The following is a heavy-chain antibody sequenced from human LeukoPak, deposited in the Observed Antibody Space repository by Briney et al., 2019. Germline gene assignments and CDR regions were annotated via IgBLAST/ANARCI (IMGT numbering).Heavy chain of an antibody. J-gene: IGHJ3*02. V-gene: IGHV4-39*07. CDR2: MYYRGNT. D-gene: IGHD3-22*01. CDR1: GGSISSITYY. CDR3: ARDHYYDSSGYYSEDDAFDI. Sequence: PSETLSLTCTVSGGSISSITYYWGWIRQPPGKGLEWVGHMYYRGNTYYNPSLKSRVTISVDTSKNQFSLKLSSVTAADTAVYYCARDHYYDSSGYYSEDDAFDIWGQGTMVTVSS.